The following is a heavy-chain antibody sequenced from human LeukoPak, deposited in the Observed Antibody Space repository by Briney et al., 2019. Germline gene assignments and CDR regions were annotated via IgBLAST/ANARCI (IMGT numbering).Heavy chain of an antibody. CDR2: ISGSGDGT. V-gene: IGHV3-23*01. CDR3: AKPFYSGYDSHFDY. Sequence: PGGSLRLSCAASGFTFSNYAMSWVRQAPGKGLEWVSAISGSGDGTYSADSVKGRFTISRDNSKNTLYLQMNSLRAEDTAVYYCAKPFYSGYDSHFDYWGQGTLATVSS. D-gene: IGHD5-12*01. CDR1: GFTFSNYA. J-gene: IGHJ4*02.